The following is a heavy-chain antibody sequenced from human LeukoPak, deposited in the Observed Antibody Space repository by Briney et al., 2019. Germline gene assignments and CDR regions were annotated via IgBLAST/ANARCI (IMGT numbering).Heavy chain of an antibody. CDR3: ASSLSSGWGPVDDY. Sequence: PGGSLRLSCAASGFTFSTSAISWVRQAPGEGLEWVSTITGGDGGTYYADSVKGRFTLSRDNSKHTVYLQMNSLRAEDTAVYYCASSLSSGWGPVDDYWGQGIMVTVSS. V-gene: IGHV3-23*01. CDR2: ITGGDGGT. CDR1: GFTFSTSA. D-gene: IGHD6-19*01. J-gene: IGHJ4*02.